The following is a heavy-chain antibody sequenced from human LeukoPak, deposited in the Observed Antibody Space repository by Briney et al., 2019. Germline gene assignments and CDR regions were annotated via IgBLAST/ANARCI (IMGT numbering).Heavy chain of an antibody. CDR1: GFTFSSYA. Sequence: PGGSLRLSCAASGFTFSSYAMHWVRQAPGKGLEWVAVISYDGSNKYYADFVKGRFTISRDNSKNTLYLQMNSLRAEDTAVYYCARRYYSLDYWGQGTLVTVSS. CDR3: ARRYYSLDY. V-gene: IGHV3-30-3*01. D-gene: IGHD3-22*01. J-gene: IGHJ4*02. CDR2: ISYDGSNK.